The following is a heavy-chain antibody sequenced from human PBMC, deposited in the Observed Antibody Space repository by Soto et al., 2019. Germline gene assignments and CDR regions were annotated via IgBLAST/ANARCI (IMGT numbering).Heavy chain of an antibody. CDR1: GGSISSSSSY. J-gene: IGHJ4*02. V-gene: IGHV4-39*01. CDR3: ARLGTHDYIMRGHFDS. Sequence: SETLSLTCTVSGGSISSSSSYWGWIRQPPGKGLEWIGSIYYSGSTYYNPSLKSRANILQDTSKNQFSLNLTSMTAADTAVYYCARLGTHDYIMRGHFDSWGQGTLVTVSS. D-gene: IGHD4-4*01. CDR2: IYYSGST.